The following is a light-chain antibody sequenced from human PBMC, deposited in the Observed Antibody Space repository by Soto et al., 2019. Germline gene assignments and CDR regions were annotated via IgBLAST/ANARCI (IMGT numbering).Light chain of an antibody. V-gene: IGKV4-1*01. CDR2: WAS. Sequence: DIVMTQYPYSLAVSLAARATINCKSSQSDFFTSNNKKYLDWYQQKPGPPPNLLIYWASTRESGVTDRFSGSGSGIDFTLTISSRQAEDVAFYYWQQDYNIPPTFGPGTKVEI. J-gene: IGKJ1*01. CDR1: QSDFFTSNNKKY. CDR3: QQDYNIPPT.